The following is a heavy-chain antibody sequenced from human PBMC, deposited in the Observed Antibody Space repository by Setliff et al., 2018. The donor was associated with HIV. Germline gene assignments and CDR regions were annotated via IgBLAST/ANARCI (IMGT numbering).Heavy chain of an antibody. J-gene: IGHJ4*02. V-gene: IGHV4-59*01. CDR3: ARVSSGYDLDY. CDR1: GGSISSYY. CDR2: IYYSGST. D-gene: IGHD5-12*01. Sequence: SETLSLTCTVSGGSISSYYWSWIRQPPGEGLEWIGYIYYSGSTNYNPSLKSRVAISVDTSKNQFSLKLSSVTAADTAVYYCARVSSGYDLDYWGQGTLVTVSS.